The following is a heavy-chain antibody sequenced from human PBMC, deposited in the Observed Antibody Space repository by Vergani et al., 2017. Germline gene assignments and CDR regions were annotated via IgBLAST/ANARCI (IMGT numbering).Heavy chain of an antibody. V-gene: IGHV4-34*01. Sequence: QVQLQQWGAGLLKPSETLSLTCAVYGGSFSGYYWSWIRQPPGKGLDWIGEINHSGSTNYNPSLKSRVTISVDTSKNQFSLKLSSVTAADTAVYYCARGVGYYDYVWGSYRYYFDYWGQGTLVTVSS. CDR1: GGSFSGYY. CDR2: INHSGST. J-gene: IGHJ4*02. CDR3: ARGVGYYDYVWGSYRYYFDY. D-gene: IGHD3-16*02.